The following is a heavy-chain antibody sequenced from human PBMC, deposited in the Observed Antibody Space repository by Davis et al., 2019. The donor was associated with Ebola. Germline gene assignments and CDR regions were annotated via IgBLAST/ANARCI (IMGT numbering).Heavy chain of an antibody. V-gene: IGHV3-66*01. D-gene: IGHD6-6*01. Sequence: LSLTCAASGFTVSSNYMSWVRPAPGKGLEWVSVIYSGGSTYYADSVKGRFTISRDNSKNTLYLQMNSLRAEDTAVYYCARDSGPFEYHHGMDVWGQGTTVTVSS. CDR1: GFTVSSNY. CDR2: IYSGGST. CDR3: ARDSGPFEYHHGMDV. J-gene: IGHJ6*02.